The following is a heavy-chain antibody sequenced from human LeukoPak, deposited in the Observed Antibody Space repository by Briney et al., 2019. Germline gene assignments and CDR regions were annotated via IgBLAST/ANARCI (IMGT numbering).Heavy chain of an antibody. J-gene: IGHJ4*02. Sequence: GGSLRLSCAASGFNFDAYAMHWVRQAPGKGLQWISLISADGGSTYYADSVKGRFTISRDNSKNSLYLQMNSLTTEDTAFYYCAKDKAGTIVWYGRWAIGLFDYWGRGTLLTVSS. CDR3: AKDKAGTIVWYGRWAIGLFDY. CDR2: ISADGGST. CDR1: GFNFDAYA. V-gene: IGHV3-43*02. D-gene: IGHD6-13*01.